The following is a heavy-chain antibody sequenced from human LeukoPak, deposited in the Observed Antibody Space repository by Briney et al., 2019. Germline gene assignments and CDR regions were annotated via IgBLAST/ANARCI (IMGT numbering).Heavy chain of an antibody. Sequence: SVKVSCKASGGTFSSYAISRVRQAPGQGLEWMGRIIPIFSIANYAQKFQGRVTITADKSTSTAYMELSSLRSEDTAVYYCARSYYDSSGYYTPLGYWGQGTLVTVSS. J-gene: IGHJ4*02. D-gene: IGHD3-22*01. CDR1: GGTFSSYA. CDR3: ARSYYDSSGYYTPLGY. V-gene: IGHV1-69*04. CDR2: IIPIFSIA.